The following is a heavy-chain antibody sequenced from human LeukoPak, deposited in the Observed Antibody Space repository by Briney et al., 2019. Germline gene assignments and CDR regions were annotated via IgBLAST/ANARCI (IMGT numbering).Heavy chain of an antibody. V-gene: IGHV1-18*01. CDR3: ARVDILTGYYFFDY. J-gene: IGHJ4*02. D-gene: IGHD3-9*01. CDR2: ISANNGNT. Sequence: ASVKVSCKASGYTFSNYGISWVRQAPGQGLEWMGWISANNGNTYYVQNLQGRVTMTTDTPTSTAYMELRSLRSDDTAVYYCARVDILTGYYFFDYWGQGTLVTVSS. CDR1: GYTFSNYG.